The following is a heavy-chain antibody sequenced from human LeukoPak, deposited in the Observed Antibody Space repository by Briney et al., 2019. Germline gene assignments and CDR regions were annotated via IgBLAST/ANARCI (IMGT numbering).Heavy chain of an antibody. CDR1: GFTFSTFA. CDR2: ISGSGDYA. J-gene: IGHJ3*02. V-gene: IGHV3-23*01. CDR3: ARGSTRAFDI. D-gene: IGHD2/OR15-2a*01. Sequence: GGSLRLSCAASGFTFSTFAMTWVRQAPGKGLEWLSVISGSGDYAHFADSVKGRFTISRDNSKNTVYLQMNSLRVEDTAVYYCARGSTRAFDIWGQGTMVTVSS.